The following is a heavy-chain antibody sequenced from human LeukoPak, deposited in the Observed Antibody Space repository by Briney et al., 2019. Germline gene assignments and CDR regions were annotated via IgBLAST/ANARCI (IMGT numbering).Heavy chain of an antibody. CDR3: ARGGYYDILTGYETVDAFDI. CDR1: GYIFTGYY. D-gene: IGHD3-9*01. Sequence: GASVKVSCKASGYIFTGYYMHWVRQAPGQGLEWMGWINPNTGGTNYAQRFQGRVTMTRDTSISTVYMELSRLTSDDTAVYYCARGGYYDILTGYETVDAFDIWGQGTMVTVSS. V-gene: IGHV1-2*02. CDR2: INPNTGGT. J-gene: IGHJ3*02.